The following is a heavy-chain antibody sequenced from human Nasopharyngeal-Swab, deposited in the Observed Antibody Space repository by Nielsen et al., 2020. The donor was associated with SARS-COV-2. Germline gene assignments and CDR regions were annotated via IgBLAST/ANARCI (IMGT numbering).Heavy chain of an antibody. D-gene: IGHD3-22*01. Sequence: SETLSLTCDVSGGSISTYFWNWIRQAPGKGLEWIGYINYTGSTNYNPSLKSRVTISVGPSKNQLSLKLASVTAADTAVYYCARGGWLRNDDYFYFMDVWGKGTTVTVSS. J-gene: IGHJ6*03. V-gene: IGHV4-59*01. CDR2: INYTGST. CDR1: GGSISTYF. CDR3: ARGGWLRNDDYFYFMDV.